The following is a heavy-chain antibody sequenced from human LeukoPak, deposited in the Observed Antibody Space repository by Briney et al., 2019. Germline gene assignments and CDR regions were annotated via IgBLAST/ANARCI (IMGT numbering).Heavy chain of an antibody. Sequence: ASVKVSCKASGYTFTGYYMHWVRQAPGQGLEWMGWINPNSGGTNYAQKFQGRVTMTRDTSISTAYMELSGLRSDDTAVYYCARDSGSSWYEGDYWGQGTLVTVSS. J-gene: IGHJ4*02. CDR3: ARDSGSSWYEGDY. V-gene: IGHV1-2*02. CDR1: GYTFTGYY. CDR2: INPNSGGT. D-gene: IGHD6-13*01.